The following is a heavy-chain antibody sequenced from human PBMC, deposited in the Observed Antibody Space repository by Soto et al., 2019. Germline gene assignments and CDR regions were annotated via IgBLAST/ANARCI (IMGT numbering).Heavy chain of an antibody. V-gene: IGHV3-33*01. J-gene: IGHJ4*02. CDR3: ARSGYSGFDYGDY. Sequence: QVQLVESGGGVVQPGRSLRLSCAASGFTFRSYGIHWVRQAPGKGLEWVAVIWYDGINKFYADSVKGRFTISRDISKNTVYLQMNSLRAEDTAVYYCARSGYSGFDYGDYWGQGTLVTVSS. D-gene: IGHD5-12*01. CDR2: IWYDGINK. CDR1: GFTFRSYG.